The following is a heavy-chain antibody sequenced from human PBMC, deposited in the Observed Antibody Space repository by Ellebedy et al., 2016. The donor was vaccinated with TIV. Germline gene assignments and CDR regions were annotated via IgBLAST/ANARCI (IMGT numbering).Heavy chain of an antibody. V-gene: IGHV3-48*04. CDR3: ARDRSSSGWSYFDY. Sequence: GGSLRLSCAASGFTFSSYSMNWVRQAPGKGLEWVSYISSSSSTIYYADSVKGRFTISRDNAKNSLYLQMNSLRAKDTAVYYCARDRSSSGWSYFDYWGQGTLVTVSS. J-gene: IGHJ4*02. CDR1: GFTFSSYS. CDR2: ISSSSSTI. D-gene: IGHD6-19*01.